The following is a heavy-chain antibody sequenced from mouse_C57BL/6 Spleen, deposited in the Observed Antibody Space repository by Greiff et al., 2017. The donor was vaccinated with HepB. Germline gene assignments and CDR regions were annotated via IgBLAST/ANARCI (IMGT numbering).Heavy chain of an antibody. V-gene: IGHV1-52*01. CDR2: IDPSDSET. Sequence: VQLQQSGAELVRPGSSVKLSCKASGYTFTSYWMHWVKQRPIQGLEWIGNIDPSDSETHYNQKFKDKATLTVDKSSSTAYMQLSSLTSEDSAVYYCARRVYYGSSHWYFDVWGTGTTVTVSS. J-gene: IGHJ1*03. CDR1: GYTFTSYW. D-gene: IGHD1-1*01. CDR3: ARRVYYGSSHWYFDV.